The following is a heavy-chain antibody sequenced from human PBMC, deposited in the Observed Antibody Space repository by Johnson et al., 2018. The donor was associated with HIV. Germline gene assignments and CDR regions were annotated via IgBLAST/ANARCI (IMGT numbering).Heavy chain of an antibody. V-gene: IGHV3-30*02. D-gene: IGHD2-21*01. CDR3: AKLGGEDGFDI. CDR2: IRYDGRNN. J-gene: IGHJ3*02. Sequence: QVQLVESGGGVVQPGGSLRLSCAASEFTFSSYGMHWVRQAPGKGLEWVAFIRYDGRNNYYPDSVKGRFNSSRYNSKSTLYLHMNSLRAEDTAVYYCAKLGGEDGFDIWGQGTMVTVSS. CDR1: EFTFSSYG.